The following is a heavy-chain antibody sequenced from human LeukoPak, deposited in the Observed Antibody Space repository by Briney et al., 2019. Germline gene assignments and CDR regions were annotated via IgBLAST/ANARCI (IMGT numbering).Heavy chain of an antibody. J-gene: IGHJ4*02. CDR3: ARGNYEYVWGGIDY. V-gene: IGHV4-61*02. CDR1: GGSISSGSYH. CDR2: IYPSGST. D-gene: IGHD3-16*01. Sequence: SETLSLTCTVSGGSISSGSYHWGWIRQPAGKALEWIGRIYPSGSTNYDPSLKSRVTISVDTSKNQFSLKLSSVTAADTAVYYCARGNYEYVWGGIDYWGQGTLVTVSS.